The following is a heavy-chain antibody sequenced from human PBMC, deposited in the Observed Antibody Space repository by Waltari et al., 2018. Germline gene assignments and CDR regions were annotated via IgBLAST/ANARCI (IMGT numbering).Heavy chain of an antibody. CDR1: GGSFRGYY. CDR2: INHSGST. CDR3: ASSIAAAGTGY. D-gene: IGHD6-13*01. Sequence: QVQLQESGPGLVKPSQPLSLTCAVYGGSFRGYYWSWIRQPPGKGLEWIGEINHSGSTNYNPSLKSRVTISVDTSKNQFSLKLSSVTAADTAVYYCASSIAAAGTGYWGQGTLVTVSS. J-gene: IGHJ4*02. V-gene: IGHV4-34*09.